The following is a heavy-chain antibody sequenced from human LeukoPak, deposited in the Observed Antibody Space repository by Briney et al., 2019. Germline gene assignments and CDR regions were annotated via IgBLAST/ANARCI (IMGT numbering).Heavy chain of an antibody. V-gene: IGHV3-30-3*01. CDR2: VSNDGSNQ. J-gene: IGHJ3*01. CDR3: ARGPDPVVRGPRRAFDL. D-gene: IGHD3-10*01. CDR1: GFTFTYYA. Sequence: PGGSLRLSCAASGFTFTYYAMHWVRQAPGKGLEWVSVVSNDGSNQDYTDSVKGRFIISRDDSKSTVYLQMNSPRVDDTAMYYCARGPDPVVRGPRRAFDLWGQGTMVTVYS.